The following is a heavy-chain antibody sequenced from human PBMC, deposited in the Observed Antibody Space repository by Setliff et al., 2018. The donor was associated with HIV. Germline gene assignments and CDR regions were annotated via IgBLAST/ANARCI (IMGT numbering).Heavy chain of an antibody. V-gene: IGHV3-21*01. CDR1: GFTFSTYN. Sequence: PGGSLSLSCAASGFTFSTYNMNWVRQAPGKGLEWVSSISDTRGYLYYADSVKGRFTISRDNAKNSLYLQMNSLRAEDTAVYYCARGRYYDIFTGYYYSGYYYYMDVWGKGTTVTVSS. D-gene: IGHD3-9*01. J-gene: IGHJ6*03. CDR3: ARGRYYDIFTGYYYSGYYYYMDV. CDR2: ISDTRGYL.